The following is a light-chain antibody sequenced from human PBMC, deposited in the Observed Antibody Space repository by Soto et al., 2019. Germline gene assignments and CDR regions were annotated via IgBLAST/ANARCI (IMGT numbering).Light chain of an antibody. Sequence: DIVMTQSPDSLAVSLGERATINCKSSHSNNKNYLAWYQQKPGQPPKLLIYWASTRESGVPDRFSGSGSGTDFTLTISSPQAEDVAVYYCQQYYSIPWTFGQGTKVEIK. CDR3: QQYYSIPWT. CDR2: WAS. V-gene: IGKV4-1*01. J-gene: IGKJ1*01. CDR1: HSNNKNY.